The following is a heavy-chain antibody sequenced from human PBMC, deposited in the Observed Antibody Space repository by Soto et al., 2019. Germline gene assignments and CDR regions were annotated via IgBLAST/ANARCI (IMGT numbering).Heavy chain of an antibody. D-gene: IGHD3-22*01. CDR2: IYHSGST. Sequence: PSETLSLTCAGSGGSISSGGYSWSWIRQPPGKGLEWIGYIYHSGSTYYNPSLKSRVTISVDRSKNQFSLKLSSVTAADTAVYYCARRGYYDSSGFFDYWGQGTLVTVSS. CDR1: GGSISSGGYS. CDR3: ARRGYYDSSGFFDY. V-gene: IGHV4-30-2*01. J-gene: IGHJ4*02.